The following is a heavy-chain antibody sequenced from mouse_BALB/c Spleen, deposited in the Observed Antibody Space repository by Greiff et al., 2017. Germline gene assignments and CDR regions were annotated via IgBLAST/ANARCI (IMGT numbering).Heavy chain of an antibody. J-gene: IGHJ4*01. V-gene: IGHV5-12-1*01. CDR3: ARHGNYFYAMDY. CDR2: ISSGGGST. D-gene: IGHD2-1*01. CDR1: GFAFSSYD. Sequence: VQLKESGGGLVKPGGSLKLSCAASGFAFSSYDMSWVRQTPEKRLEWVAYISSGGGSTYYPDTVKGRFTISRDNAKNTLYLQMSSLKSEDTAMYYCARHGNYFYAMDYWGQGTSVTVSS.